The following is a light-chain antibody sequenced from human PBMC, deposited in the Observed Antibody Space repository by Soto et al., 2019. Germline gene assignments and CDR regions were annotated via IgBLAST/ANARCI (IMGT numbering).Light chain of an antibody. V-gene: IGKV1-17*02. CDR2: AAS. J-gene: IGKJ2*01. Sequence: DIQMTQSPSSLSASVGDRVAITCRASQAIRTELAWYQQKAGKAPKRLIFAASSLQSGFPSRFSGSGSGTEFTLTINNLQPEDFATYFCLQHNSYPQTFGQGTKLDIK. CDR3: LQHNSYPQT. CDR1: QAIRTE.